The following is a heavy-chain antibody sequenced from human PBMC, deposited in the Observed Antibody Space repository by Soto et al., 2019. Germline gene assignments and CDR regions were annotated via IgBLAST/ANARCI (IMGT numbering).Heavy chain of an antibody. CDR3: ARTHSGSYYSVFNY. CDR2: IYRSGTT. CDR1: NFSISSGYY. V-gene: IGHV4-38-2*01. Sequence: KASETLSLTCGVSNFSISSGYYWGWIRQSPGKGLEWIASIYRSGTTSYNPSLKSRVTISVDPSKNQFSLMLTAVTAADTAVYYCARTHSGSYYSVFNYWGRGSLVTVSS. D-gene: IGHD1-26*01. J-gene: IGHJ4*02.